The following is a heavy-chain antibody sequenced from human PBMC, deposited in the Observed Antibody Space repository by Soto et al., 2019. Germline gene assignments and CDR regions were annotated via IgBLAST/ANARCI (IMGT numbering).Heavy chain of an antibody. Sequence: QVQLQESGPGLVRPSQTLSLTCTVSGGSINSGDSYWNWIRQHPEKGLEWIGYINYRGSTFYNPSLKSRIIISVDTSNNQFSLSLSSVTAADTAVYYGARDAPGVAPYWGQGTLVTVSS. CDR2: INYRGST. V-gene: IGHV4-31*03. D-gene: IGHD2-15*01. J-gene: IGHJ4*02. CDR1: GGSINSGDSY. CDR3: ARDAPGVAPY.